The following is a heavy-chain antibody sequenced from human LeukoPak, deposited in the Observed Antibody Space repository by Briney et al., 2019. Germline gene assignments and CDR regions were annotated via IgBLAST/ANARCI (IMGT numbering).Heavy chain of an antibody. Sequence: GGSLRLSCAASGFTFSSYSMNWVRQAPGKGLEWVSSISSSGSYIYYADSVKGRFTISRDNAKNSLYLQMNSMRAEDTAVYYCARDGSGWYYFDYWGQGTLVTVSS. D-gene: IGHD6-19*01. CDR2: ISSSGSYI. CDR1: GFTFSSYS. J-gene: IGHJ4*02. CDR3: ARDGSGWYYFDY. V-gene: IGHV3-21*01.